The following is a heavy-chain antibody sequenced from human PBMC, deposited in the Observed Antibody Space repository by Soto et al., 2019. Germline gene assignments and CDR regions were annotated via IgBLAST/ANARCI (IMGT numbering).Heavy chain of an antibody. CDR2: IIPILGIA. CDR1: GGTFSSCT. CDR3: ARYRHCSADSCNYYYIMDV. Sequence: SVKVSCKASGGTFSSCTISWVRQAPGQGLEWMGRIIPILGIANYAQKFQGRVTITADESTGTVYMELSSLRSDDTAVYFCARYRHCSADSCNYYYIMDVWGQGTTVTVSS. D-gene: IGHD2-15*01. J-gene: IGHJ6*02. V-gene: IGHV1-69*02.